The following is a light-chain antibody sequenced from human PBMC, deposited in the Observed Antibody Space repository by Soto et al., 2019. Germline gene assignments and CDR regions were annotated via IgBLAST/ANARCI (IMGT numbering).Light chain of an antibody. CDR2: RAS. J-gene: IGKJ1*01. CDR1: QNINSD. V-gene: IGKV1-5*03. CDR3: QQHNNYWT. Sequence: DVQMTQSPSTLSASVGDRVTITCRASQNINSDLAWYQQKPGKAPQLLVYRASRLESGVPSRFSGSGSWTEFTLTITSLQPDDFATYYCQQHNNYWTFGHGTRVDIK.